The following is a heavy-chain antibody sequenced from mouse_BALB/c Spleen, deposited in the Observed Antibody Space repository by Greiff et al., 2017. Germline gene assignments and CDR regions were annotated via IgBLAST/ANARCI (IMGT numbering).Heavy chain of an antibody. D-gene: IGHD2-4*01. V-gene: IGHV5-4*02. CDR2: ISDGGSYT. CDR3: ARDDDYDGAWFAY. CDR1: GFTFSDYY. J-gene: IGHJ3*01. Sequence: EVKLVESGGGLVKPGGSLKLSCAASGFTFSDYYMYWVRQTPERRLEWVATISDGGSYTYYPDSVKGRFTISRYNAKNNLYLQMSSLKSEDTAMYYCARDDDYDGAWFAYWGQGTLVTVSA.